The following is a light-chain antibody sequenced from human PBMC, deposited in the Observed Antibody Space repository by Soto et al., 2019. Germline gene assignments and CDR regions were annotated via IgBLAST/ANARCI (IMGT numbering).Light chain of an antibody. J-gene: IGKJ1*01. CDR2: GAS. CDR3: QQYSDSPPT. CDR1: QSVSSSY. V-gene: IGKV3-20*01. Sequence: EIVLAQSPGTLSLSPGERATLSCRAGQSVSSSYLAWYQQKPGQAPRLLIFGASDRATGIPDRFSGSGSGTDFTLTIDRLDPEDFAMYYCQQYSDSPPTFGQGTKVDIK.